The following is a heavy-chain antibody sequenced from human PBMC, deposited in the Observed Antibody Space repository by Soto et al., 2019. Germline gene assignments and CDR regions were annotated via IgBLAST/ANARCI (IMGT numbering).Heavy chain of an antibody. J-gene: IGHJ5*02. Sequence: QVQLVQSGAEVKKPGASVKVSCKASGYTFTSYGISWVRQAPGQGLEWMGWISAYNGNTNYAQKLQGRVTMTTDTSTSTAYMELRSLRSDDTAVYYWARVGDLYCSGGSCYGWFDPWGQGTLVTVSS. D-gene: IGHD2-15*01. V-gene: IGHV1-18*01. CDR3: ARVGDLYCSGGSCYGWFDP. CDR1: GYTFTSYG. CDR2: ISAYNGNT.